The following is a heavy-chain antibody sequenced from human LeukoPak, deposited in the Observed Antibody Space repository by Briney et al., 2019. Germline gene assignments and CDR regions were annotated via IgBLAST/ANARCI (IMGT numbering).Heavy chain of an antibody. J-gene: IGHJ6*02. CDR1: GFTFSSYG. D-gene: IGHD2-8*01. CDR2: ISYDGSNK. Sequence: GGSLRLSCAASGFTFSSYGMHWVRQAPGKGLEWVAVISYDGSNKYYADSVKGRFTISRDNPKNTLYLQMNSLRAEDTAVYYCAKDHYCTNGVCYALYYYYYGMDVWGQGTTVTVSS. CDR3: AKDHYCTNGVCYALYYYYYGMDV. V-gene: IGHV3-30*18.